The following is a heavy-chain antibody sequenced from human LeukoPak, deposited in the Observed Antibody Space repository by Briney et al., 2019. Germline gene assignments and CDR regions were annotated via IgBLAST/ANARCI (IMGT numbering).Heavy chain of an antibody. Sequence: GGSLRLSCAASGFTFTNYGMHWVRQAPGKGLEWVAVIYYDENNKYYADSVKGRFTISRDNSRNTLYLQMNSLRVEDTAVYYCARSYDFWSGYYSGGGAFDIWGQGTMVTVSS. CDR1: GFTFTNYG. CDR3: ARSYDFWSGYYSGGGAFDI. V-gene: IGHV3-33*01. D-gene: IGHD3-3*01. J-gene: IGHJ3*02. CDR2: IYYDENNK.